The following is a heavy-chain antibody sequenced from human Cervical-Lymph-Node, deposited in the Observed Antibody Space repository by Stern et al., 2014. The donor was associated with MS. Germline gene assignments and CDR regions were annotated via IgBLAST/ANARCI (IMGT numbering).Heavy chain of an antibody. J-gene: IGHJ2*01. V-gene: IGHV4-4*02. D-gene: IGHD2/OR15-2a*01. Sequence: QVQLQESGPGLVKPSGTLSLTCAVSGGSVSSTNWWSWVRQSPGKGLEWIGNIYHSGASTYRPSLGSRVSISLDNSKNHLSLHLTSVTAADTAVYYCARERQQYCNSEGCSYWYFDLWGRGTLVTVSS. CDR3: ARERQQYCNSEGCSYWYFDL. CDR2: IYHSGAS. CDR1: GGSVSSTNW.